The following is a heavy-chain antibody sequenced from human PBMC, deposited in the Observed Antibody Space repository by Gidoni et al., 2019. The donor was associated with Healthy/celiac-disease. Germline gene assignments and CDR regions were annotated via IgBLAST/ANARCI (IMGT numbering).Heavy chain of an antibody. CDR1: GGSFSGYY. CDR3: ARGLRYSSGWYGPFRY. V-gene: IGHV4-34*01. Sequence: QVQLQQWGPGLLQPSETLSLTCAVYGGSFSGYYWSWIRQTPGKGLEWIGEIDHSGITNYTPSLKSRVTISVDTSKNQFSLKLSSVTAADTAVYYCARGLRYSSGWYGPFRYWGQGTLVTVSS. CDR2: IDHSGIT. D-gene: IGHD6-19*01. J-gene: IGHJ4*02.